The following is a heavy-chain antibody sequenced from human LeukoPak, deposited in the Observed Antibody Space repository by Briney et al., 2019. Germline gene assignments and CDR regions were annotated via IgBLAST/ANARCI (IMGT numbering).Heavy chain of an antibody. J-gene: IGHJ4*02. CDR2: IYYSGST. CDR3: ARRSGSYDYFDY. CDR1: GGSISSYY. Sequence: KPSETLSLTCTVSGGSISSYYWSWIRQPPGKGLESIGNIYYSGSTYYNPSLKSRVTMSVDTSKNQFSLNLTSVTAADTAVYYCARRSGSYDYFDYWGQGTLVTVSS. D-gene: IGHD1-26*01. V-gene: IGHV4-59*04.